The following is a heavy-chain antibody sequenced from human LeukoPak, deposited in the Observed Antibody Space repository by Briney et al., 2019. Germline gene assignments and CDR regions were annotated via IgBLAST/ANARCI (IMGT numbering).Heavy chain of an antibody. CDR3: ARDRNYYDGSGYYDAFDV. CDR2: ISQDGTDI. J-gene: IGHJ3*01. D-gene: IGHD3-22*01. V-gene: IGHV3-7*01. Sequence: PGGSLRLSCAASGFTFSTYWMTWVRQAPGKGLEWVANISQDGTDIHYVDSVKGRFTISRDNAKNSLFLQLNSLRAEDTAVYYCARDRNYYDGSGYYDAFDVWGQGTMVTVSS. CDR1: GFTFSTYW.